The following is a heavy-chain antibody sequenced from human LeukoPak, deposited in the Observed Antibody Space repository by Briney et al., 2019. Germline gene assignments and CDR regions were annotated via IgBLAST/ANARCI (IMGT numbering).Heavy chain of an antibody. CDR2: INAGNGNT. CDR3: ARGLAANYYYYYMDV. Sequence: GASVKVSCKASGYTFTSYAMHWVRQAPGQRLEWMGWINAGNGNTKYSQEFQGRVTITRDTSASTAYMELSSLRSEDMAVYYCARGLAANYYYYYMDVWGKGTTVTVSS. CDR1: GYTFTSYA. D-gene: IGHD2-15*01. V-gene: IGHV1-3*03. J-gene: IGHJ6*03.